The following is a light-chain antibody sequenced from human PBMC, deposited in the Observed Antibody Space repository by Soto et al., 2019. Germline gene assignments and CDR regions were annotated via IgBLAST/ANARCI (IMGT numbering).Light chain of an antibody. V-gene: IGKV3-15*01. CDR3: QQNHNWPLT. Sequence: EIVMTQSPATLSVSPGERATLSCGASQSVGSNLAWYQQKPGQAPRLLLYGASTRATGIPARFSGSGSGTEFTLTINSLQSEDFGVYYCQQNHNWPLTFGGGTKVEIK. CDR1: QSVGSN. J-gene: IGKJ4*01. CDR2: GAS.